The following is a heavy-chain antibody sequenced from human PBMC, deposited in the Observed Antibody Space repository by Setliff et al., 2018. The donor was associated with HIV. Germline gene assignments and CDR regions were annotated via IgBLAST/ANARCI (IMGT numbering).Heavy chain of an antibody. CDR1: GYTLAGYF. D-gene: IGHD1-1*01. V-gene: IGHV1-69*10. CDR3: ARAARGGLQYGPTGHAFDI. Sequence: SVKVSCKASGYTLAGYFMHWVRQAPGQGLEWVGGISPILGTTNSGPRFHGRVTITADKSTNTVYIELSSLRSEDTALYYCARAARGGLQYGPTGHAFDIWGQGTMVTVSS. CDR2: ISPILGTT. J-gene: IGHJ3*02.